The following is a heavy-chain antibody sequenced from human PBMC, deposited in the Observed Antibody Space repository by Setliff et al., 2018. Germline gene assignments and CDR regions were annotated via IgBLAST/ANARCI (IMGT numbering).Heavy chain of an antibody. CDR3: ARGVSGVSWTPRY. Sequence: SETLSLTCTVSGDSMNDNHWTWMRQPPGKGLEWIGYIYTSGGTNYNPSLKSRVTISVDMTANQFSLILRSVVAADTAVYYCARGVSGVSWTPRYWGRGTLVTSPQ. V-gene: IGHV4-4*08. CDR1: GDSMNDNH. CDR2: IYTSGGT. J-gene: IGHJ4*02. D-gene: IGHD6-25*01.